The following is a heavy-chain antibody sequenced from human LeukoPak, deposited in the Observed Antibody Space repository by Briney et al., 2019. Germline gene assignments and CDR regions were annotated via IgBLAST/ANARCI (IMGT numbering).Heavy chain of an antibody. CDR2: INPNSGGT. Sequence: ASVKVSCKASGYTFTGYYMHWVRQAPGQGLEWMGWINPNSGGTNYAQKFQGRVTMTRDTSISTAYMELSRLRSDDTAVYYCAKVGLGGLYNWNSDDYGQFDYWGQGTLVTVSS. D-gene: IGHD1-7*01. CDR3: AKVGLGGLYNWNSDDYGQFDY. CDR1: GYTFTGYY. V-gene: IGHV1-2*02. J-gene: IGHJ4*02.